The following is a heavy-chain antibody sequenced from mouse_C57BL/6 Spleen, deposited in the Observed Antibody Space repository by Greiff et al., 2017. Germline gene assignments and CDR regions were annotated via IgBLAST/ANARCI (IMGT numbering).Heavy chain of an antibody. V-gene: IGHV1-66*01. CDR1: GYSFTSYY. CDR2: IYPGSGNT. D-gene: IGHD2-4*01. Sequence: QVQLQQSGPELVKPGASVKISCKASGYSFTSYYIHWVKQRPGQGLEWIGWIYPGSGNTKYNEKFKGKATLTADTSSSTAYMQRSSLTSEDSAVYYCARRNYDYFDYWGKGTTLTVSS. CDR3: ARRNYDYFDY. J-gene: IGHJ2*01.